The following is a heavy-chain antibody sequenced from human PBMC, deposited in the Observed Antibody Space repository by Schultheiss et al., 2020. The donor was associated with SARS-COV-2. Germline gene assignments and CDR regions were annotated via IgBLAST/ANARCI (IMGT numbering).Heavy chain of an antibody. CDR3: ARGTMIATGDY. J-gene: IGHJ4*02. V-gene: IGHV3-33*01. Sequence: GGSLRLSCAASGFTFSSYGMHWVRQAPGKGLEWVAVIWYDGSNKYYADSVKGRFTISRDNSKNTLCLQMNSLRAEDTAVYYCARGTMIATGDYWGQGTLVTVSS. CDR2: IWYDGSNK. D-gene: IGHD3-22*01. CDR1: GFTFSSYG.